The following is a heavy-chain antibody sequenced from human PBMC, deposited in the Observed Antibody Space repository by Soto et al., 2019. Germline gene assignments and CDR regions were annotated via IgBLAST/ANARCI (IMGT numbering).Heavy chain of an antibody. CDR1: GFTFSSYW. CDR3: VRVAYGDLGG. J-gene: IGHJ4*02. V-gene: IGHV3-74*01. Sequence: EVQLVESGGGLVQPGGSLRLSCAASGFTFSSYWMHWVRQAPGKGLVWVSRIKSDGSDTSYADSVKGRFTISRDNAKNTRYLQKSSLRAEDTAVYYCVRVAYGDLGGWGQGTLVTVSS. D-gene: IGHD4-17*01. CDR2: IKSDGSDT.